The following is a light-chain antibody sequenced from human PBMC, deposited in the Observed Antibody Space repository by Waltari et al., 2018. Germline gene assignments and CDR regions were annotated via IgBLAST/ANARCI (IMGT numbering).Light chain of an antibody. CDR3: QQYNSYSWT. CDR1: QSISSW. Sequence: DIHMTQSPSTLSASVVDSVTITCRASQSISSWLAWYQQKPGKAPKLLIYKASSLESGVPSRFSGSGSGTEFTLTISSLQPDDFATYYCQQYNSYSWTFGQGTKVEIK. CDR2: KAS. J-gene: IGKJ1*01. V-gene: IGKV1-5*03.